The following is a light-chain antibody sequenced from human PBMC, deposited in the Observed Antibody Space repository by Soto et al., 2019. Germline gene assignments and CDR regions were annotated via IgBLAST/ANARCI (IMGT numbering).Light chain of an antibody. J-gene: IGLJ2*01. Sequence: QLVLTQSPSASASLGASVKLTCTLSSGHSSYAIAWHQQQPEKGPRYLMNLNSDGSHNKGDGIPDRFSGSSSGAERYLTISSLQSEDEADYYGQTWGTDIRVFGGGTKLTVL. CDR1: SGHSSYA. V-gene: IGLV4-69*01. CDR3: QTWGTDIRV. CDR2: LNSDGSH.